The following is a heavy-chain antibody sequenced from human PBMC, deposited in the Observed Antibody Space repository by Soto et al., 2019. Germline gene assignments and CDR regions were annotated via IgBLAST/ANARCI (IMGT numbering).Heavy chain of an antibody. CDR1: GASISVFY. D-gene: IGHD1-1*01. CDR3: VRDGTKNLRDWFDP. Sequence: AEALSVTCTFSGASISVFYWSWIRKSAGKGLEWIGRIYATGTTDYNPSLKSRVMMSVDTSKKQFSLKLGSVTAADTAVYYCVRDGTKNLRDWFDPWGQGISVTVSS. CDR2: IYATGTT. V-gene: IGHV4-4*07. J-gene: IGHJ5*02.